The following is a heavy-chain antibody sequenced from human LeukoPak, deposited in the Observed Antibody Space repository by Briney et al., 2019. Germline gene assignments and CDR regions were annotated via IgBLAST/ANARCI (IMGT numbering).Heavy chain of an antibody. J-gene: IGHJ4*02. CDR2: ITGSGGSI. Sequence: PGGSLRLSCAASGFTFSSYPMTWVRQAPGKGLEWVSTITGSGGSIYSAESVKGRFTISRDNSKNTLYLHMNSLRAEDTAVYFCAKVQGGISAREMDYWGQGTLLTVSS. CDR3: AKVQGGISAREMDY. CDR1: GFTFSSYP. D-gene: IGHD6-13*01. V-gene: IGHV3-23*01.